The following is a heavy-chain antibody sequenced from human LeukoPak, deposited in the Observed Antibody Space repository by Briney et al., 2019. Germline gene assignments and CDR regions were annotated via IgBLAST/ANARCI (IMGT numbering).Heavy chain of an antibody. Sequence: PSETLSLTCTVSGGSISSSSYYWGWIRQPPGKGLEWIGSIYYSGSTYYNPSLKSRVTMSVDTSKNQFSLKPSSVTAADTAVYYCARRSIAVDGSFDYWGQGTLVTVSS. J-gene: IGHJ4*02. CDR3: ARRSIAVDGSFDY. V-gene: IGHV4-39*01. CDR2: IYYSGST. D-gene: IGHD6-19*01. CDR1: GGSISSSSYY.